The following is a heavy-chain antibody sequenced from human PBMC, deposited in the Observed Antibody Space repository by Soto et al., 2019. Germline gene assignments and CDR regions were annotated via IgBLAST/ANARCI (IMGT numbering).Heavy chain of an antibody. V-gene: IGHV5-51*01. D-gene: IGHD5-18*01. Sequence: PGESLTISCKGSGYSFTSYWIGWVRQMPGKGLEWMGIIYPGDSDTRYSPSFQGQVTISADKSISTAYLQWSSLRASDTAMYYCARGVDTGTDAFDIWGQGTMVTVSS. CDR3: ARGVDTGTDAFDI. CDR1: GYSFTSYW. J-gene: IGHJ3*02. CDR2: IYPGDSDT.